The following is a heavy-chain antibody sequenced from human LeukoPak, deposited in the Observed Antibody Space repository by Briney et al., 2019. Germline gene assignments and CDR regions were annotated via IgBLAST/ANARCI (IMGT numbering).Heavy chain of an antibody. J-gene: IGHJ6*02. CDR2: IDPSDSYT. CDR3: PRQQLNRYYGVDV. V-gene: IGHV5-10-1*01. Sequence: GESLKISCKGSGYNFTSYWITWVRQMPGKGLEWMGRIDPSDSYTNYSPSFQGHVTISADKSISTAYLQWISLKASDTAMYYCPRQQLNRYYGVDVWGQGTTVTVSS. CDR1: GYNFTSYW. D-gene: IGHD1-1*01.